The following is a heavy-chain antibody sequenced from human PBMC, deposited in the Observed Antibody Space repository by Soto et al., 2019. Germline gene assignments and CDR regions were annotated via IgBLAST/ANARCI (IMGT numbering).Heavy chain of an antibody. CDR2: IIPIFGTA. CDR1: GGTFSSYA. V-gene: IGHV1-69*13. D-gene: IGHD6-13*01. J-gene: IGHJ6*02. Sequence: ASVKVSCKASGGTFSSYAISWVRQAPGQGLEWMGGIIPIFGTANYAQKFQGRVTITADESTSTAYMELSSLRSEDTAVYYCAREESVPAAGKLYYYYYGTDVWGQGTKVTVPS. CDR3: AREESVPAAGKLYYYYYGTDV.